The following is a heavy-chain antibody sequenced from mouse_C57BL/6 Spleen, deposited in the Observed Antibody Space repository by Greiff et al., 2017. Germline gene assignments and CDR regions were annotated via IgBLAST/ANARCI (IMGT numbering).Heavy chain of an antibody. CDR1: GYTFTSYW. CDR3: ARNSPYAMDY. Sequence: VQLKQPGAELVKPGASVKLSCKASGYTFTSYWMQWVKQRPGQGLEWIGEIDPSDSYTNYNQKFKGKATLTVDPSSSTAYMQLSSLTSEDSAVYYCARNSPYAMDYWGQGTSVTVSS. J-gene: IGHJ4*01. V-gene: IGHV1-50*01. CDR2: IDPSDSYT.